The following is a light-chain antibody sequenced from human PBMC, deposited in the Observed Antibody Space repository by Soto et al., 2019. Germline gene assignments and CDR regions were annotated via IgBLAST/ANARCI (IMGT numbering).Light chain of an antibody. CDR2: DAS. CDR1: QTIRSW. J-gene: IGKJ1*01. V-gene: IGKV1-5*01. CDR3: QQYNSYSPT. Sequence: DIQMTQSPSTLSASVGDRVTITCRASQTIRSWLAWYQQKPGEAPKLLIYDASALPRGVPSRFSGSGSETEFTLTISGLQPGDSATYYCQQYNSYSPTFGQGTKVDIK.